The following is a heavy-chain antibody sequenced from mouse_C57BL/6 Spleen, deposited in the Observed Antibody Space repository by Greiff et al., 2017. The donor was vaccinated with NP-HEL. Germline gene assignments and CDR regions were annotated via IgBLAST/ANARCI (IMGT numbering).Heavy chain of an antibody. Sequence: QVQLQQPGTELVKPGASVKLSCKASGYTFTSYWMHWVKQRPGQGLEWIGNINPSNGGTNYNEKFKSKATLTVDKSSSTAYMQLSSVTSVDSAVYYCAREGEFYYGSSYIGYFDYWGQGTTLTVSS. V-gene: IGHV1-53*01. J-gene: IGHJ2*01. CDR1: GYTFTSYW. CDR2: INPSNGGT. CDR3: AREGEFYYGSSYIGYFDY. D-gene: IGHD1-1*01.